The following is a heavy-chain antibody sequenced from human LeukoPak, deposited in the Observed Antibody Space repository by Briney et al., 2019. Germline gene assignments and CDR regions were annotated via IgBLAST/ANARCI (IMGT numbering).Heavy chain of an antibody. CDR1: GGSFSGYY. CDR2: INHSGST. CDR3: ATTGYSRSWPRRPPYYFDY. V-gene: IGHV4-34*01. D-gene: IGHD6-13*01. Sequence: SETLSLTCAVYGGSFSGYYWSWIRQPPGKGLEWIGEINHSGSTNYNPSLKSRVTISVDTSKHQFSLKLSSVTAADTAVYSCATTGYSRSWPRRPPYYFDYWGQGTLVTVSS. J-gene: IGHJ4*02.